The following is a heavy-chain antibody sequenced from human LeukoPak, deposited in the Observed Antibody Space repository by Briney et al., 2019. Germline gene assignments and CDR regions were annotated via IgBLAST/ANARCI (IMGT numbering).Heavy chain of an antibody. V-gene: IGHV3-9*01. CDR2: ISWNSGSI. J-gene: IGHJ4*02. D-gene: IGHD1-26*01. CDR1: GFTFDDYA. CDR3: AKAPSGSYYGTRLGFDY. Sequence: GGSLRLSCAASGFTFDDYAMHWVRQAPGKGLEWVSGISWNSGSIGYADSVKGRFTISRDNAKNSLYLQMNSLRAEDTALYYCAKAPSGSYYGTRLGFDYWGQGTLVTVSS.